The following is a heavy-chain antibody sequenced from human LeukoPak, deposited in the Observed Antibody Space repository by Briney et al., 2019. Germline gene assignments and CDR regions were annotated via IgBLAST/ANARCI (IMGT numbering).Heavy chain of an antibody. CDR2: ISSSSSYI. Sequence: KPGGSLRLSCAASGFTFGSYSMNWVRQAPGKGLEWVSSISSSSSYIYYADSVKGRFTISRDNAKNSLYLQMNSLRAEDTAVYYCARRKGYCSGGSCYSTGNWFDPWGQGTLVTVSS. CDR1: GFTFGSYS. V-gene: IGHV3-21*01. D-gene: IGHD2-15*01. J-gene: IGHJ5*02. CDR3: ARRKGYCSGGSCYSTGNWFDP.